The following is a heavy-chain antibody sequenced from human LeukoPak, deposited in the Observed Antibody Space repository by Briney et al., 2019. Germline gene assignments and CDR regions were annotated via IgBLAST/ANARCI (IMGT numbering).Heavy chain of an antibody. CDR1: GFTFSSYA. CDR3: AKRKGIAAAVDFDY. CDR2: ISGSGGST. Sequence: PGGSLRLSCAASGFTFSSYAMSWVRQAPGKGLERVSAISGSGGSTYYAGSVKGRFTISRDNSKNTLYLQMNSLRAEDTAVYYCAKRKGIAAAVDFDYWGQGTLVTVSS. D-gene: IGHD6-13*01. J-gene: IGHJ4*02. V-gene: IGHV3-23*01.